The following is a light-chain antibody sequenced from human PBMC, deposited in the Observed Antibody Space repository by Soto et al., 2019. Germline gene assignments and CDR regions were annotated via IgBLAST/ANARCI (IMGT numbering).Light chain of an antibody. Sequence: DIQMTQSPSSLSASVGDRVTITCRASQSISSYLNWYQQKPGKAPKLLIYAASSLQSGVPSRFXXSGSGTDFTLTISSLQPEDFATYYCQQSYSTLVSITFGQGTRLEIK. J-gene: IGKJ5*01. CDR1: QSISSY. V-gene: IGKV1-39*01. CDR3: QQSYSTLVSIT. CDR2: AAS.